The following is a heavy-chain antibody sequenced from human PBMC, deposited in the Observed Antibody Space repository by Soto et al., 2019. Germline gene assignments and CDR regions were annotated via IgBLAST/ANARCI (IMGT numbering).Heavy chain of an antibody. CDR1: GFTFSSYS. CDR3: ASHGDYYYYYGMDV. Sequence: GGSLRLSCAASGFTFSSYSMNWVRQAPGKGLEWVSSISSSSSYIYYADSVKGRFTISRDNAKNSLYLQMNSLRAEDTAVYYCASHGDYYYYYGMDVWGQGTTVTVSS. CDR2: ISSSSSYI. V-gene: IGHV3-21*01. J-gene: IGHJ6*02. D-gene: IGHD4-17*01.